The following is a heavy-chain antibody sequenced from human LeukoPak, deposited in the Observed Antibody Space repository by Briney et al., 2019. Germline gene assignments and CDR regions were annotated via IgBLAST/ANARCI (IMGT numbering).Heavy chain of an antibody. D-gene: IGHD7-27*01. CDR2: ISWNSGSI. V-gene: IGHV3-9*01. Sequence: GRSLRLSCAASGFTFDDYAMHWVRQAPGKGLEWVSGISWNSGSIAYADSVKGRFTISRDNAKNSLYLQMNSLRVEDTAVYYCARDSSFLGMGYWGQGTLVTVSS. CDR3: ARDSSFLGMGY. J-gene: IGHJ4*02. CDR1: GFTFDDYA.